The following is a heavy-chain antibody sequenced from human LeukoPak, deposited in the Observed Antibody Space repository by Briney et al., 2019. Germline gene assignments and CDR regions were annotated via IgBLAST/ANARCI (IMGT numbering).Heavy chain of an antibody. D-gene: IGHD6-6*01. V-gene: IGHV1-18*01. Sequence: ASVKVSCKASGYTFTTYGISWVRQGPGQGLEWMGWISAYNGNTKNAQKFQGRVTMTTDTSTSTAYMELRSLRSDDTAVYYCARDPPGQLVSAFDIWGQGTLVTVSS. J-gene: IGHJ3*02. CDR1: GYTFTTYG. CDR3: ARDPPGQLVSAFDI. CDR2: ISAYNGNT.